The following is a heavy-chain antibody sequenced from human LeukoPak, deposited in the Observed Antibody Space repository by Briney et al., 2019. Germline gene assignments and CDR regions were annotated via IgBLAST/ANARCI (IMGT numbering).Heavy chain of an antibody. J-gene: IGHJ4*02. Sequence: ASVKVSCKASGYTFINYAMNWVRQAPGQGLEWMGWIHPSTGNPTYAQGFTGRFVFSLDTSVSTAYLQITNLEAEDTAVYYCARAFQSLGGLSLPDYWGQGTLVTVSS. CDR2: IHPSTGNP. CDR3: ARAFQSLGGLSLPDY. D-gene: IGHD3-16*02. V-gene: IGHV7-4-1*02. CDR1: GYTFINYA.